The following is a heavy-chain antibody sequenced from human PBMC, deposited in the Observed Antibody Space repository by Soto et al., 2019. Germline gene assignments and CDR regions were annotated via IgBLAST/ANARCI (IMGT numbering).Heavy chain of an antibody. V-gene: IGHV4-4*02. Sequence: LRRTLSLTCTVSGGSMSSSNWWNWVRQSPGKGLEWIGEAHHSGRTNYNPSLKSRVTISVDKSKNHFSLKLSSVTAADTAVYYCARSEATGLDYWGQGTLVNVSS. D-gene: IGHD1-26*01. CDR2: AHHSGRT. CDR1: GGSMSSSNW. CDR3: ARSEATGLDY. J-gene: IGHJ4*02.